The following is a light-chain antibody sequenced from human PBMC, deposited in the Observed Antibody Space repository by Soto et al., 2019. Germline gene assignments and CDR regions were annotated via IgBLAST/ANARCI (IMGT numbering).Light chain of an antibody. CDR3: QQYNNWPPDRT. J-gene: IGKJ1*01. Sequence: EIVMTQSPATLSVSPGERATLSCRASQSVSSNLAWYQQKPGQAPRLLIYGPSTRATGNPARFSGSGSGTEFTLTISSLQSEDFAIYFCQQYNNWPPDRTFGQGTKVEIK. V-gene: IGKV3-15*01. CDR1: QSVSSN. CDR2: GPS.